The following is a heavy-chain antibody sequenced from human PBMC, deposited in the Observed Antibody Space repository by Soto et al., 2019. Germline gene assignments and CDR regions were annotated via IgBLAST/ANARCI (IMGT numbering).Heavy chain of an antibody. CDR1: GFTFSSYS. CDR2: ISSSSSTI. V-gene: IGHV3-48*02. CDR3: AKYGPDFKYYYYMDV. J-gene: IGHJ6*03. D-gene: IGHD3-3*01. Sequence: PGGSLRLSCAASGFTFSSYSMNWVRQAPGKGLEWVSYISSSSSTIYYADSVKGLFTISRDNARNSLYLQMNSLRDEDTAVYYCAKYGPDFKYYYYMDVWGKGTTVTVS.